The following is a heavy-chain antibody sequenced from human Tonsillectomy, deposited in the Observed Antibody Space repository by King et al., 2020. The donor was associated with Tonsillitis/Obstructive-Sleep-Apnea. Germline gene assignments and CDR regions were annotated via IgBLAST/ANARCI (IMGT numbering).Heavy chain of an antibody. CDR2: IKSKTDGGTT. CDR1: GFTFSNAW. D-gene: IGHD6-13*01. J-gene: IGHJ4*02. CDR3: TTSYSSSWYYFDY. V-gene: IGHV3-15*01. Sequence: QLVQSGGGLVKPGGSLRLSCAASGFTFSNAWMSWVRPAPGKGLEWVGRIKSKTDGGTTDYAAPVKGRFTISRDDSKNTLYLQMNSLKTEDTAVYYCTTSYSSSWYYFDYWGQGTLVTVSS.